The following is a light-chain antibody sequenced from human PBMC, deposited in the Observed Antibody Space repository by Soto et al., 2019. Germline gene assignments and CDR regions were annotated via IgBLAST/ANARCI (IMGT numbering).Light chain of an antibody. CDR2: DAS. CDR1: QSVSRY. V-gene: IGKV3-11*01. J-gene: IGKJ4*01. CDR3: QQRDKCPLP. Sequence: EIVLSQSPATLSLSPGERATLSCRTSQSVSRYLAWYQQKAGQAPRLLIYDASNRATGIPARFSGSGSGTDFTLTISTLDPEDFAVYYCQQRDKCPLPFGGGTKVEIK.